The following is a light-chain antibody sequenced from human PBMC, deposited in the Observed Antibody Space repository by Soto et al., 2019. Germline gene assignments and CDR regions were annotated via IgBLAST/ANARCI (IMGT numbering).Light chain of an antibody. CDR2: EVS. V-gene: IGLV2-14*01. CDR3: SSYTSSASTYVV. CDR1: SSDVGSYNY. Sequence: QSALTQPASVSGSPGQSITISCTGTSSDVGSYNYVSWYQQHLGKAPKLMIYEVSNRPSGVSNRFSGSKSGNTASLTISGLQAEDEADYYCSSYTSSASTYVVFGGGTKLTVL. J-gene: IGLJ2*01.